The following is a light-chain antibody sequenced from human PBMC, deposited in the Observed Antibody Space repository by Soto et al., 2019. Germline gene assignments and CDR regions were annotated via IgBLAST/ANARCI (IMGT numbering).Light chain of an antibody. V-gene: IGKV3-11*01. CDR2: GAS. CDR1: QSVRSSY. CDR3: QQRSNWPPWT. J-gene: IGKJ1*01. Sequence: EIVLTQSPGTLSLSPGERATLNCRASQSVRSSYLAWYQQQPGQAPRLLIYGASNRATGIPARFSGSGSGTDFTLTISSLEPEDFAVYYCQQRSNWPPWTFGQGTKVDIK.